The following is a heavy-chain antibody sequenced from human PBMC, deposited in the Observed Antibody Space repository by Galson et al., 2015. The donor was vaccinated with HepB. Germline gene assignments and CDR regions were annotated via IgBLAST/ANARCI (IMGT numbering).Heavy chain of an antibody. CDR3: TRDPYDYIWGSYRWNGMDV. CDR1: GFTFSIDW. V-gene: IGHV3-7*01. D-gene: IGHD3-16*02. J-gene: IGHJ6*02. Sequence: SLRLSCAASGFTFSIDWMSWVRQAPGKGLEWVANIKQDGSEKEYVDSVKGRFTISRDNAKKLLYLEMNSLRAEDTAVYYCTRDPYDYIWGSYRWNGMDVWGQGTTVIVSS. CDR2: IKQDGSEK.